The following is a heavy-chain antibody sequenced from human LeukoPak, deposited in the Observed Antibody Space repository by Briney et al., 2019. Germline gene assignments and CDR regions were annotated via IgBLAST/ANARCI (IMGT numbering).Heavy chain of an antibody. V-gene: IGHV4-61*08. CDR3: AREIVQPYYGDYFDY. CDR1: GGSISSGGYY. Sequence: SETLSLTCTVSGGSISSGGYYWSWIRQPPGKGLEWIGYIYYSGSTNYNPSLKSRVTISVDTSKNQFSLKLSSVTAADTAVYYCAREIVQPYYGDYFDYWGQGTLVTVSS. J-gene: IGHJ4*02. CDR2: IYYSGST. D-gene: IGHD4-17*01.